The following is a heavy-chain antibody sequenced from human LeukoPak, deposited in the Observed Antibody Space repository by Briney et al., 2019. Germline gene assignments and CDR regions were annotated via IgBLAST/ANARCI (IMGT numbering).Heavy chain of an antibody. CDR2: FSSAESFT. CDR3: VRRSRSGSGWFDY. V-gene: IGHV3-23*01. D-gene: IGHD6-19*01. Sequence: GGSLRLSCAASGFTFTNYAMAWVRQAPGKGLEWVSAFSSAESFTSYADSVKGRFTISSDNSKNTLYPQMESLRAEDTAVYYCVRRSRSGSGWFDYWGQGNLVTVSS. CDR1: GFTFTNYA. J-gene: IGHJ4*02.